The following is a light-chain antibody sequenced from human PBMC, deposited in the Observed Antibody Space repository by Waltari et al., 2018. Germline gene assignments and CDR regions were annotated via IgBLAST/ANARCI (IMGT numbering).Light chain of an antibody. CDR1: AFKY. CDR2: DVF. CDR3: SSYAATNNLRNV. V-gene: IGLV2-8*01. J-gene: IGLJ1*01. Sequence: QSALTQPPSASGSEGQSVTISCSGAFKYVSWYQKHPGKAPKLLIYDVFKRPSGVTDLFSGSLFGHPATLPVSWVQFEDEAVYYCSSYAATNNLRNVFGTGTRLTVL.